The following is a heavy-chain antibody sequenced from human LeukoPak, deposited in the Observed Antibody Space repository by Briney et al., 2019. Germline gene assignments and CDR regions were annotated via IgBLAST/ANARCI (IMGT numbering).Heavy chain of an antibody. CDR3: AREAGILAFDI. D-gene: IGHD6-13*01. CDR2: IIPIFGTA. V-gene: IGHV1-69*05. Sequence: AASVKVSCKASGGTFSSYAISWVRQAPGQGLEWMGGIIPIFGTANYAQKFQGRVTMTTDTSTSTAYMELRSLRSDDTAVYYCAREAGILAFDIWGQGTMVTVSS. CDR1: GGTFSSYA. J-gene: IGHJ3*02.